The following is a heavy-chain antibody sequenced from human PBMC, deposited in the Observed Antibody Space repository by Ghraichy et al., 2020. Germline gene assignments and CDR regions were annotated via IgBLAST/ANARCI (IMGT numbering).Heavy chain of an antibody. J-gene: IGHJ5*02. D-gene: IGHD3-10*01. CDR3: ARVSTMVRGVTYSNWFDP. V-gene: IGHV4-59*01. Sequence: LSCTVSGGSISSYYWSWIRQPPGKGLEWIGHIYYSGSTNYNPSLKSRVTISVDTSKNQFSLKLSSVTAAETAVYYCARVSTMVRGVTYSNWFDPWGQGTLVTVSS. CDR1: GGSISSYY. CDR2: IYYSGST.